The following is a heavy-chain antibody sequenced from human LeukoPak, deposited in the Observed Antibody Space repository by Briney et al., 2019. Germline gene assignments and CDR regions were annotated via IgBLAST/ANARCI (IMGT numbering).Heavy chain of an antibody. D-gene: IGHD3-10*01. V-gene: IGHV3-21*01. CDR1: GFTFSSYS. CDR3: ARDQGGSGCYYNPYYYYYYGMDV. Sequence: PGGSLTLSCAASGFTFSSYSMNWVSQAPGKGLEWVSSIISSSSYIYYTDSVKGRFTISRDNAKNSLYLQMNSLRAEDTAVYYCARDQGGSGCYYNPYYYYYYGMDVWGQGTTVTVSS. J-gene: IGHJ6*02. CDR2: IISSSSYI.